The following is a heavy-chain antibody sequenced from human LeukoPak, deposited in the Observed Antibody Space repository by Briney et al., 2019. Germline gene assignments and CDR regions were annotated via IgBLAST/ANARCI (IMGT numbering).Heavy chain of an antibody. Sequence: GGSLRLSCAASGFTFSSNWMSWVRQAPGKGLEWVSAISGSGGSTYYADSVKGRFTISRDNSKNTLYLQMNSLRAEDTAVYYCAKDSVPNLITMIVVVRSGELGYWGQGTLVTVSS. D-gene: IGHD3-22*01. V-gene: IGHV3-23*01. J-gene: IGHJ4*02. CDR1: GFTFSSNW. CDR3: AKDSVPNLITMIVVVRSGELGY. CDR2: ISGSGGST.